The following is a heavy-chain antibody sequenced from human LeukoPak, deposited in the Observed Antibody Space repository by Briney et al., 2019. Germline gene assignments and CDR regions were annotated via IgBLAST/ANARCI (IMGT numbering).Heavy chain of an antibody. CDR2: ISWNSGSI. Sequence: PGRSLRLSCAASGFTFDDYAMHWVRQAPGKGLEWVSGISWNSGSIGYADSVKGRFTISRDNAKNSLYLQMNSLRAEDTALYYCEKEGISGWYLHFDYGAREPLFTVS. CDR1: GFTFDDYA. D-gene: IGHD6-19*01. J-gene: IGHJ4*02. CDR3: EKEGISGWYLHFDY. V-gene: IGHV3-9*01.